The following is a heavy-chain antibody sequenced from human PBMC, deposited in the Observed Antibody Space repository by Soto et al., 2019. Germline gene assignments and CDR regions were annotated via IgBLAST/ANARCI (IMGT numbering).Heavy chain of an antibody. D-gene: IGHD6-6*01. Sequence: PGGSLRLSCAASGFTFSNYAMHWVRQAPGKGLEWVAVISYDGSNKYYADSVKGRFTISRDNSNNTLYVQMNSLRAEDTAMYYCERGYTTSSLDYFDYWGQGTLVTVSS. V-gene: IGHV3-30-3*01. CDR1: GFTFSNYA. CDR3: ERGYTTSSLDYFDY. CDR2: ISYDGSNK. J-gene: IGHJ4*02.